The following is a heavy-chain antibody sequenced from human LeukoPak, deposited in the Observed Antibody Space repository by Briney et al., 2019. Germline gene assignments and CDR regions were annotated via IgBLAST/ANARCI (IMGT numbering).Heavy chain of an antibody. CDR2: ISGSGGST. CDR3: AKGLRLGELLDY. D-gene: IGHD3-16*01. V-gene: IGHV3-23*01. J-gene: IGHJ4*02. CDR1: GFTFSDYY. Sequence: TGGSLRLSCAASGFTFSDYYMSWVRQAPGKGLEWVSAISGSGGSTYYADSVKGRFTISRDNSKNTLYLQMNSLRAEDTAVYYCAKGLRLGELLDYWGQGTLVTVSS.